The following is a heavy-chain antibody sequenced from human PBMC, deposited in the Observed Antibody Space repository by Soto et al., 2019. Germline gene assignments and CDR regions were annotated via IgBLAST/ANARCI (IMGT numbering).Heavy chain of an antibody. Sequence: QVQLVESGGGVVQPGRSLRLSCAASGFTFSSYGMHWVRQAPGKGLEWVAVISYDGSNKYYADSVKGRFTISRDNSKNALYLQMNSLRAEDTAVYYCAKDGIVREDPYYFDYWGQGTLVTVSS. CDR2: ISYDGSNK. CDR1: GFTFSSYG. V-gene: IGHV3-30*18. D-gene: IGHD3-22*01. J-gene: IGHJ4*02. CDR3: AKDGIVREDPYYFDY.